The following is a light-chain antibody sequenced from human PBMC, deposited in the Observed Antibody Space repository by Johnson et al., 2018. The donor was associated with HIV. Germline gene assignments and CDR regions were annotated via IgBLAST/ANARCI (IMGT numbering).Light chain of an antibody. CDR2: DNN. V-gene: IGLV1-51*01. CDR1: SPNIGNNY. Sequence: VLTQPPSVSAAPGQKVTISCSGSSPNIGNNYVSWYQQLPGTAPKLLIYDNNKRPSGIPDRFSGSKSGTSATLGITGLQTGAEADYYCGTWDSSLSAAFYVFGTGTKVTVL. J-gene: IGLJ1*01. CDR3: GTWDSSLSAAFYV.